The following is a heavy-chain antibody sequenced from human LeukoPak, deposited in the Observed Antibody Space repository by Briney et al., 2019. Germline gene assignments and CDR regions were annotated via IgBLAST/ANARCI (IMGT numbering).Heavy chain of an antibody. Sequence: GRSLRLSCAASGFTFSSYAMHWVRQAPGKGLEWMAVISYDGSNKYYADSVKGRFTISRDNSKNTLYLQMNSLRAEDTAVYYCASRSPSIVVVVAATYDAFDIWGQGTMVTVSS. J-gene: IGHJ3*02. V-gene: IGHV3-30*04. CDR2: ISYDGSNK. CDR3: ASRSPSIVVVVAATYDAFDI. CDR1: GFTFSSYA. D-gene: IGHD2-15*01.